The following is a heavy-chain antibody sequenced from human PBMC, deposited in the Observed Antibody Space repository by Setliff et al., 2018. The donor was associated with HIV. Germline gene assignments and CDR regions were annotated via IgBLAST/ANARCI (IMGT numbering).Heavy chain of an antibody. CDR2: SYYSGRT. Sequence: KSSETLSLTCTVSGGSISTFYWSWIRQPPGKGLEWIGYSYYSGRTNYHPSLDSRVTMSVYTSKNQFPMKLSSVTAADTAVYYCARDVYYGAGSLLHYYYLDLWGKGTAVTVSS. CDR1: GGSISTFY. CDR3: ARDVYYGAGSLLHYYYLDL. V-gene: IGHV4-59*01. J-gene: IGHJ6*03. D-gene: IGHD3-10*01.